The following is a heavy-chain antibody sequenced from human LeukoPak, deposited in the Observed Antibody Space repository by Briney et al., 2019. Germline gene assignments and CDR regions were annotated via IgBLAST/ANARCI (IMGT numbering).Heavy chain of an antibody. J-gene: IGHJ6*03. V-gene: IGHV3-23*01. CDR3: AKNSPPRMYYYYYYMDV. CDR2: ISGSGGST. D-gene: IGHD2-21*01. CDR1: GFTFSSYA. Sequence: GGSLRLSWAASGFTFSSYAMSWVRQAPGKGLEWVSAISGSGGSTYYADSVKGRFTISRDNSKNTLYLQMNSLRAEDTAVYYCAKNSPPRMYYYYYYMDVWGKGTTVTVSS.